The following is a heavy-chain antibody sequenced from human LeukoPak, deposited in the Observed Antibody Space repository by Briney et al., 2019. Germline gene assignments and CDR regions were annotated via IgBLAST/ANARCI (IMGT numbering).Heavy chain of an antibody. J-gene: IGHJ4*02. D-gene: IGHD3-10*01. CDR2: ISEGGSEK. Sequence: GGSLRLSCAASGFTFSTYWMSWVRQAPGKELEWVANISEGGSEKYYVDSVKGRFTISRDNARNSLYLQINSLRAEDTAVYYCARETRGPGSYWGQGTLVTVSS. CDR1: GFTFSTYW. CDR3: ARETRGPGSY. V-gene: IGHV3-7*01.